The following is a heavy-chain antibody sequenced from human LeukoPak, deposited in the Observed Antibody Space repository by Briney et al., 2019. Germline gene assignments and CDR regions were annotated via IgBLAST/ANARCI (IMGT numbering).Heavy chain of an antibody. CDR3: AKDHFPRRVGYNGGESDY. D-gene: IGHD5-24*01. J-gene: IGHJ4*02. CDR1: GFTFDDYG. V-gene: IGHV3-23*01. Sequence: GGSLRLSCAASGFTFDDYGMSWVRQAPGKGLEWVSSISGSGDSTDYADSVKGRFTISRDNSKNTLYLQMNSLRVEDTAVYYCAKDHFPRRVGYNGGESDYWGQGTLVTISS. CDR2: ISGSGDST.